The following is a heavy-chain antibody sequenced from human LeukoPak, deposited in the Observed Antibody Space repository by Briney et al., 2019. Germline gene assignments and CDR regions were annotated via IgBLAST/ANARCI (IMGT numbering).Heavy chain of an antibody. D-gene: IGHD6-19*01. CDR1: GFIFSSYE. CDR2: IGSGGGTK. Sequence: GGSLRLSCAASGFIFSSYEMNWVRQAPGEGLEWVSYIGSGGGTKYYADSVKGRFTISRDNGKYSLYLQMNSLRAEDTAVYYCASFPSIGWYVSGNDFWGQGTLVTVSS. J-gene: IGHJ4*02. CDR3: ASFPSIGWYVSGNDF. V-gene: IGHV3-48*03.